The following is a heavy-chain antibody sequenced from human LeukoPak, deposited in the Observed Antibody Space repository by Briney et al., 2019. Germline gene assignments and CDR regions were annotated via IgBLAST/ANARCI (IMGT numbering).Heavy chain of an antibody. CDR3: ARYYGSGNSWFDP. CDR2: IIPIFGTA. Sequence: GASVKVSCKASGGTFSSYAISWVRQAPGQGLEWMGGIIPIFGTANYAQKFQGRVTITTDESTSTAYMELSSLRSGDTAVYYCARYYGSGNSWFDPWGQGTLVTVSS. D-gene: IGHD3-10*01. CDR1: GGTFSSYA. J-gene: IGHJ5*02. V-gene: IGHV1-69*05.